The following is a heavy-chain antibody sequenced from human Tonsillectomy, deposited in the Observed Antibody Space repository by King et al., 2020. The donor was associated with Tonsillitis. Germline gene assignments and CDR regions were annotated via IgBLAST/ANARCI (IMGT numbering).Heavy chain of an antibody. Sequence: VQLVESGGGLVKPGGSLRLSCAASGFTFSDYYMSWIRQAPGKGLEWVSYISSSSSYTNYADSGKGRFTISRDNAKNSLYLQMNSLRAEDTAVYYCARFMGELLYSFDYWGQGTLVTVSS. V-gene: IGHV3-11*06. CDR2: ISSSSSYT. CDR3: ARFMGELLYSFDY. J-gene: IGHJ4*02. D-gene: IGHD3-10*01. CDR1: GFTFSDYY.